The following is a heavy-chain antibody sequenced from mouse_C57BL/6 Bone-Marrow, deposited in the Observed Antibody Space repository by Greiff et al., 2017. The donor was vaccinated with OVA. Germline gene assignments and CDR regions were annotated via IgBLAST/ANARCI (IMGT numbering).Heavy chain of an antibody. V-gene: IGHV1-66*01. CDR1: GYSFTSYY. CDR2: IYPGSGNT. D-gene: IGHD2-5*01. J-gene: IGHJ2*01. CDR3: ARGHYSNLYYFDY. Sequence: QVQLKESGPELVKPGASVKISCKASGYSFTSYYIHWVKQRPGQGLEWIGWIYPGSGNTKYNEKFKGKATLTADTSSSTAYMQLSSLTSEDSAVYYCARGHYSNLYYFDYWGQGTTLTVSS.